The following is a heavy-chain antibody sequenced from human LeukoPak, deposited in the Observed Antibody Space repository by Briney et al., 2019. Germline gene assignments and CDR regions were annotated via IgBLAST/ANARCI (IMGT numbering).Heavy chain of an antibody. CDR1: GYTFTGYY. D-gene: IGHD1-26*01. CDR3: ARGGSGSYYRGFHNWFDP. V-gene: IGHV1-2*02. CDR2: INPNSGGT. J-gene: IGHJ5*02. Sequence: ASVKVSCKASGYTFTGYYMHWVRQAPGQGLEWMGWINPNSGGTNYAQKFQGRVTMTRDTSISTAYMELSRLRSDDTAVYYCARGGSGSYYRGFHNWFDPWGQGTLVTVSS.